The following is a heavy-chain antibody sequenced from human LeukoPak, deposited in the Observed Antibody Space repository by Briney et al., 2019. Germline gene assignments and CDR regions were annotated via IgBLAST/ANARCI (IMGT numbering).Heavy chain of an antibody. J-gene: IGHJ4*02. CDR2: ISSGNTI. V-gene: IGHV3-11*04. CDR1: GFTFRDYY. CDR3: ARGRYFDWSDY. Sequence: GGSLRLSCAASGFTFRDYYRSWIGKAQGKGREWVSYISSGNTIYYADSVKGRFTISRDNAKNSLYLQMNSLRAEDTAVYYCARGRYFDWSDYWGLGTLVTVSS. D-gene: IGHD3-9*01.